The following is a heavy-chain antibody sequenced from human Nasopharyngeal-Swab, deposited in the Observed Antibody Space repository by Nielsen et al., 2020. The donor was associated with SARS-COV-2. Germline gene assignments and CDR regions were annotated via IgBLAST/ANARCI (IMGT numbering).Heavy chain of an antibody. CDR2: IYHSGST. CDR1: GGSISSSNW. V-gene: IGHV4-4*02. Sequence: SETLSLTCAVSGGSISSSNWWSWVRQPPGKGLEWIGEIYHSGSTNYNPSLKSRVTISVDKSKNQFSLKLSSVTAADTAVYYCAGGLYYYDSSGYYPFDYWGQGTLVTVSS. CDR3: AGGLYYYDSSGYYPFDY. J-gene: IGHJ4*02. D-gene: IGHD3-22*01.